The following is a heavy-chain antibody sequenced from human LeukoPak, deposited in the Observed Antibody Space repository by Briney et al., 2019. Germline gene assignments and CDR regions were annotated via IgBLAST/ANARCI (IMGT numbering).Heavy chain of an antibody. D-gene: IGHD1-26*01. CDR2: INNSGST. V-gene: IGHV4-34*01. CDR3: ARAVNIVGATCHFDY. CDR1: GGSFSGYY. Sequence: SETLSLTCAVYGGSFSGYYWSWIRQPPGKGLEWIGEINNSGSTNYNPSLKSRVTISVDTSKNQLSLKLSSVTAADTAVYYCARAVNIVGATCHFDYWGQGTLVTVSS. J-gene: IGHJ4*02.